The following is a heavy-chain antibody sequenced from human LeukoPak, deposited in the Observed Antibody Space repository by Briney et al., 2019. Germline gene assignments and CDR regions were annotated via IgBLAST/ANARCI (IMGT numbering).Heavy chain of an antibody. Sequence: PGGSLRLSCAASGFTFSSYAMHWVRQAPGKGLEWAAVISSDGNTQYYADSVEGRFTIFRDNSNNTLYLQMNSLRADDTAIYYCARRRIVGSIDDAFDIWGQGTMVTLSS. D-gene: IGHD1-26*01. CDR3: ARRRIVGSIDDAFDI. CDR2: ISSDGNTQ. J-gene: IGHJ3*02. V-gene: IGHV3-30-3*01. CDR1: GFTFSSYA.